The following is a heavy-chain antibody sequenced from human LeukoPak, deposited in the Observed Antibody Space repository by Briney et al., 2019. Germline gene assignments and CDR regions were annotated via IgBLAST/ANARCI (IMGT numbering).Heavy chain of an antibody. J-gene: IGHJ4*02. CDR3: ARGWSGTYPLGF. CDR1: GYTFTSYG. D-gene: IGHD1-26*01. Sequence: ASVKVSCKASGYTFTSYGISWVRQAPGQGLEWMGWISAYNGNTNYAQKLQGRVTLTTDESTSTAYMELSSLRFEDTAVYYCARGWSGTYPLGFWGQGTLVTVSS. V-gene: IGHV1-18*01. CDR2: ISAYNGNT.